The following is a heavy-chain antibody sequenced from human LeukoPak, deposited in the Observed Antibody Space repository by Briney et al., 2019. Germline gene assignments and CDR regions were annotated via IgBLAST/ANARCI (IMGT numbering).Heavy chain of an antibody. Sequence: ASVKVSCKASGGTFSSYAISWVRQAPGQGLEWMGRIIPTLGIANYAQKFQGRVTITADKSTSTAYMELSSLRSEDTAVYYCARVQQWELLRWDYYYGMDVWGQGTTVTVSS. J-gene: IGHJ6*02. CDR3: ARVQQWELLRWDYYYGMDV. CDR2: IIPTLGIA. V-gene: IGHV1-69*04. D-gene: IGHD1-26*01. CDR1: GGTFSSYA.